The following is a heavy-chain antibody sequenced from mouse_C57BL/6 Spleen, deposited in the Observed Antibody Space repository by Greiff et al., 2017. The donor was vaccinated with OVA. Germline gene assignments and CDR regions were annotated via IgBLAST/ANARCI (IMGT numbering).Heavy chain of an antibody. CDR3: TRETTVVAPYAMDY. CDR2: IYPGNSDT. CDR1: GYTFTSYW. Sequence: EVQLQQSGTVLARPGASVKMSCKTSGYTFTSYWMHWVKQRPGQGLEWIGAIYPGNSDTSYNQKFKGKAKLTAVTSASTAYMELSSLTNEDSAVYSCTRETTVVAPYAMDYWGQGTSVTVSS. D-gene: IGHD1-1*01. J-gene: IGHJ4*01. V-gene: IGHV1-5*01.